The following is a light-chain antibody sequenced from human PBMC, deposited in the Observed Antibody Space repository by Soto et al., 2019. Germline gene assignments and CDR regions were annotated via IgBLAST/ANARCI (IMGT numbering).Light chain of an antibody. V-gene: IGLV2-8*01. CDR2: EVN. CDR1: RSDIGGYKF. Sequence: QSALTQPPSASGSPGQSVTISCTGTRSDIGGYKFVSWYQQHPGKAPRLIIYEVNRRPSGVPDRFSGSKSGNTASLTVSGLQEEDEADYYCSSFGGSNDVLFGGGTKLTVL. CDR3: SSFGGSNDVL. J-gene: IGLJ2*01.